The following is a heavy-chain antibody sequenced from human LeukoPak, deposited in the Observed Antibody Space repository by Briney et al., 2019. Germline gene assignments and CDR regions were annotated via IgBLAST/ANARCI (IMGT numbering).Heavy chain of an antibody. CDR2: IWYDGSDE. CDR3: ARDGGYHSSGPFDY. V-gene: IGHV3-33*01. CDR1: GFTFSSHG. Sequence: GGSLRLSCAASGFTFSSHGMHWVRQAPGKGLEWVSIIWYDGSDEYYADSVKGRFTISRDNSKNTLYLQMNSLRAEDTAVYYCARDGGYHSSGPFDYWGQETLVTVSS. J-gene: IGHJ4*02. D-gene: IGHD3-22*01.